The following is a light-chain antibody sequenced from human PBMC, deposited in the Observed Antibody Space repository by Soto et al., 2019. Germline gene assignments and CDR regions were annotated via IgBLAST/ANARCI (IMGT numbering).Light chain of an antibody. CDR3: PQRKVVPRINT. Sequence: EIVFTQSPATLTLSTGERATICRRASQSVSNYLAWYQQKPGQAPRLLIYDAFNRATSIPARFSSSASGTDFTLTISRRFHEVFEVYYSPQRKVVPRINTFGQGAKLE. J-gene: IGKJ2*01. CDR1: QSVSNY. CDR2: DAF. V-gene: IGKV3-11*01.